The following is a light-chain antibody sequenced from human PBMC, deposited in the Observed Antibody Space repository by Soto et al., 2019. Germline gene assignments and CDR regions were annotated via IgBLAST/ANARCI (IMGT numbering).Light chain of an antibody. V-gene: IGLV2-23*01. J-gene: IGLJ2*01. CDR3: CSSASRRHVV. CDR2: ADY. CDR1: SSYVETYNI. Sequence: QSALTQPASVSGSRGLSITISCTGTSSYVETYNIVSWYQHHPGKAPKLIIYADYKRPSGVSDRFYGSKSGNTASLKISGLQAEDEADYYCCSSASRRHVVFGAGTKLTVL.